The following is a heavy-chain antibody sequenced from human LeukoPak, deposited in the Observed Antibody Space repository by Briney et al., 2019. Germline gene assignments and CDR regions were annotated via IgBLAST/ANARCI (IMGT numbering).Heavy chain of an antibody. V-gene: IGHV4-34*01. CDR2: INHSGST. D-gene: IGHD3-3*01. J-gene: IGHJ4*02. Sequence: SETLSLTCAVYGGSFSGYYWSWIRQPPEKGLEWIGEINHSGSTNYNPSLKSRVTISVDTSKNQFSLKLSSVTAADTAVYYCARVFYDFWSGWWAGDPFPYYFDYWGQGTLVTVSS. CDR3: ARVFYDFWSGWWAGDPFPYYFDY. CDR1: GGSFSGYY.